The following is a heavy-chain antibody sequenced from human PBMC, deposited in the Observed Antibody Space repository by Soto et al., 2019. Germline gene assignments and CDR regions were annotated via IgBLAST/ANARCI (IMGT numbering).Heavy chain of an antibody. CDR2: IYFGGSS. Sequence: PSETLSLTCTVSGGSIRSYYWSWIRQPPGKGLEWIGYIYFGGSSNYNPSLKSRVTMSIDTSKNQFSLNLTSVTAADTAVYYCEKGVRAVAGLHFDYWGQGTLVTVSS. CDR3: EKGVRAVAGLHFDY. CDR1: GGSIRSYY. D-gene: IGHD6-19*01. J-gene: IGHJ4*02. V-gene: IGHV4-59*01.